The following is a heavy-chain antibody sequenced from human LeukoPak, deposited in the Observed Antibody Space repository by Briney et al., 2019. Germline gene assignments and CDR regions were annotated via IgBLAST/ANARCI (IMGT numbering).Heavy chain of an antibody. V-gene: IGHV3-64*01. CDR1: GFTFSTYA. D-gene: IGHD6-19*01. CDR3: TRASRYTSGWPFDY. Sequence: GGSLRLSCAASGFTFSTYAMHWVRQAPGKRLEYVSAISSNGNSTYYANSVKGRFTISRDNSKNTLYLQMGSLRAEDMAVYYCTRASRYTSGWPFDYWGQGILVTVSS. CDR2: ISSNGNST. J-gene: IGHJ4*02.